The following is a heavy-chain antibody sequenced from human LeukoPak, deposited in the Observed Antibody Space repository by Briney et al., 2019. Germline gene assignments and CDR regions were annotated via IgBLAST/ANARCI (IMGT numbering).Heavy chain of an antibody. CDR1: GYTFANFG. Sequence: ASVKVSCKASGYTFANFGISWVRQAPGQGLEWMGWITPYNGNTNYAQKFQGSVTITADESTSTAYMELSSLRSEDTAVYYCARDAPRYYDSSGVNWFDPWGQGTLVTVSS. CDR3: ARDAPRYYDSSGVNWFDP. J-gene: IGHJ5*02. D-gene: IGHD3-22*01. V-gene: IGHV1-18*01. CDR2: ITPYNGNT.